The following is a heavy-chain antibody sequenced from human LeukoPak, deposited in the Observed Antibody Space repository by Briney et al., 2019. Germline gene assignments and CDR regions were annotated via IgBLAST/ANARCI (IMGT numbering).Heavy chain of an antibody. CDR3: ARGRIAAAGSHYYYYMDV. V-gene: IGHV4-34*01. D-gene: IGHD6-13*01. CDR1: GGSFSGYY. CDR2: INHSGST. Sequence: SETLSLTCAVYGGSFSGYYWSWIRQPPGKGLEWIGEINHSGSTNYNPPLKSRVTISVDTSKNQFSLKLSSVTAADTAVYYCARGRIAAAGSHYYYYMDVWGKGTTVTVSS. J-gene: IGHJ6*03.